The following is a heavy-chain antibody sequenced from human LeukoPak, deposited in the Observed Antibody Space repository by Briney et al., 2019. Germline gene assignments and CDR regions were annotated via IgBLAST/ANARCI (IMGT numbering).Heavy chain of an antibody. CDR3: ATGQQQLPPVY. D-gene: IGHD6-13*01. CDR2: ISYDGGNK. J-gene: IGHJ4*02. Sequence: GGSLRPSCAASGFTFSSYGMHWVRQAPGKGLEWVAVISYDGGNKYYADSVKGRFTISRDNSKNTLYLQMNSLRAEDTAVYYCATGQQQLPPVYWGQGTLVTVSS. V-gene: IGHV3-30*03. CDR1: GFTFSSYG.